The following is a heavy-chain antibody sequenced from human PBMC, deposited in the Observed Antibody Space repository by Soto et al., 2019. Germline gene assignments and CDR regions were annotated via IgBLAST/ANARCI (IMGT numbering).Heavy chain of an antibody. CDR2: IVPSLDTT. D-gene: IGHD3-16*02. V-gene: IGHV1-69*11. Sequence: QVHLVQSGTEVKKPGSSVKVSCKASGGTFSSSGFSWVRQAPGQGLEWMGMIVPSLDTTNYAQKFQARVTITADEVTSTAYMELRSLRSEDTAVYYCARWPQPRYTADPYAVDVWGQGT. CDR3: ARWPQPRYTADPYAVDV. CDR1: GGTFSSSG. J-gene: IGHJ6*02.